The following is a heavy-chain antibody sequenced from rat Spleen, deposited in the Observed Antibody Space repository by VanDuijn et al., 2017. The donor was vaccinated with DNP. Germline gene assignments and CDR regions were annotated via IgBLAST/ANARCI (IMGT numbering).Heavy chain of an antibody. J-gene: IGHJ2*01. CDR2: IWSGGST. V-gene: IGHV2-1*01. CDR3: ARGVSYYGYQRD. Sequence: QVQLKESGPGLVQPSQTLSLTCTVSGFSLTSNSVSWVRQPPGKGLEWMGAIWSGGSTDYNSALKSRLSISRDTSKSQVFLKMNSLQTEDTATYYCARGVSYYGYQRDWGQGVMVTVSS. D-gene: IGHD1-7*01. CDR1: GFSLTSNS.